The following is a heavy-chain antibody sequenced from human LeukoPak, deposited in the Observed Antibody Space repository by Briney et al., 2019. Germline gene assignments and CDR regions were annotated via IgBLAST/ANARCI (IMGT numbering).Heavy chain of an antibody. CDR2: IYPRDGST. CDR3: ARDQEGLDY. CDR1: GYTFTSNY. V-gene: IGHV1-46*01. Sequence: ASVRVSCKASGYTFTSNYIHWVRQAPGQGLEWMGMIYPRDGSTSYAQKFQGRVTVTRDTSTSTVHMELSGLRSEDTAVYYCARDQEGLDYWGQGTLVTVSS. J-gene: IGHJ4*02.